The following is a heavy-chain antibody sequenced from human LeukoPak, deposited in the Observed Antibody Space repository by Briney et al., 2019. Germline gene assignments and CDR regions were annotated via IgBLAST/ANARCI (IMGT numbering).Heavy chain of an antibody. J-gene: IGHJ4*02. Sequence: GGSLRLSCAASGFTFSSYWMSWVRQAPGKGLEWVANIKQDGSEKYYVDSVKGRFTISRDNAKNSLYLQMNSLRAEDTAVYYCARDPRRYSRTGGYFDYWGQGTLVTVSS. V-gene: IGHV3-7*01. D-gene: IGHD6-13*01. CDR1: GFTFSSYW. CDR3: ARDPRRYSRTGGYFDY. CDR2: IKQDGSEK.